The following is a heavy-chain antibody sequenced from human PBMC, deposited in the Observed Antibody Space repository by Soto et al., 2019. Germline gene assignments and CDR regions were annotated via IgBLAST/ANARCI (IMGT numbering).Heavy chain of an antibody. CDR2: IYYSGTT. Sequence: TLSLTCTVSGASISNSYWSWIRQPPGKRLEWIGYIYYSGTTNYNPSLNSRVTISVDTSKNQFSLTLKSMTAADTAKYYCASLDWLDVSGWYGAFDIWGQGTMVTVSS. CDR1: GASISNSY. J-gene: IGHJ3*02. V-gene: IGHV4-59*08. CDR3: ASLDWLDVSGWYGAFDI. D-gene: IGHD6-19*01.